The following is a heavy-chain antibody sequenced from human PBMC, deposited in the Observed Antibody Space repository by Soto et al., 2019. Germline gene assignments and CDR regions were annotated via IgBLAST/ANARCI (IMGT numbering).Heavy chain of an antibody. CDR3: AKDQYSSGFDFDY. V-gene: IGHV3-23*01. CDR1: GFTFSIYA. CDR2: ISGSGGST. Sequence: GGSLRLSCAASGFTFSIYAMSWVRHAPGKGLEWVSAISGSGGSTYYADSVKGRFTISRDNSKNTLYLQMNSLRAEDTAVYYCAKDQYSSGFDFDYWGQGTLVTVSS. D-gene: IGHD6-19*01. J-gene: IGHJ4*02.